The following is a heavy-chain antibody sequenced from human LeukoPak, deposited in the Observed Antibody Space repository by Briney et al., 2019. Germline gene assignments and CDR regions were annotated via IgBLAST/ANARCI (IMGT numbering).Heavy chain of an antibody. CDR2: IYYSGST. CDR1: GGSISSYY. J-gene: IGHJ3*02. CDR3: ARDLTYCGGDCYSRGAFDI. V-gene: IGHV4-59*01. D-gene: IGHD2-21*02. Sequence: SGPTLVKPSETLSLTCTVSGGSISSYYWSWIRQPPGKGLEWIGYIYYSGSTNYNPSLKSRVTISVDTSKNQFSLKLSSVTAADTAVYYCARDLTYCGGDCYSRGAFDIWGQGTMVTVSS.